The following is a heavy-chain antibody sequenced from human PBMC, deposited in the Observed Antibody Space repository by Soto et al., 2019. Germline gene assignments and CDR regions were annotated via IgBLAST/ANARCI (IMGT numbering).Heavy chain of an antibody. J-gene: IGHJ5*02. CDR1: GFTVNNHA. Sequence: EVQLLESGGGLVQPGGSLRLSCAASGFTVNNHAMHWVRQAPGEGLEWVSGFAGAFINTRYADSVRGRFTISRDTYKNTWSLQMDSLRVEDTAIYYFVKEGRLAGGGLDLWGQGALVTVSS. V-gene: IGHV3-23*01. CDR3: VKEGRLAGGGLDL. D-gene: IGHD3-10*01. CDR2: FAGAFINT.